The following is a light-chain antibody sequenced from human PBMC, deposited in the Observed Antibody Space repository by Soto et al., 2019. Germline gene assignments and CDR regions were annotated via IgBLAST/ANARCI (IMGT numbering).Light chain of an antibody. CDR1: QSIGGF. Sequence: GDRVTITCEASQSIGGFLNWYQQKLGKAPKLLIYAASSLQSGVPSRFSGSVSGTDFTLTISSLQPEDFATYYCQQSYSTPLTFGGVTKVDIK. V-gene: IGKV1-39*01. CDR3: QQSYSTPLT. CDR2: AAS. J-gene: IGKJ4*01.